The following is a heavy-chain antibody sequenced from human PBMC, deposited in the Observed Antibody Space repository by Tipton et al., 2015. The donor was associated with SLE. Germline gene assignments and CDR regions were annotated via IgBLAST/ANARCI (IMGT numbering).Heavy chain of an antibody. CDR3: ARLLMAGQGDYFDS. CDR2: MYTSGST. CDR1: NVSITSNH. J-gene: IGHJ4*02. V-gene: IGHV4-4*07. D-gene: IGHD2-8*01. Sequence: TLSLTCTVSNVSITSNHWSWIRQPAGKGLEWIGRMYTSGSTNYNPSFTSRVTMSRGTSKNQFSLNLRSVTAADTAVYYCARLLMAGQGDYFDSWGPGTLVTVSS.